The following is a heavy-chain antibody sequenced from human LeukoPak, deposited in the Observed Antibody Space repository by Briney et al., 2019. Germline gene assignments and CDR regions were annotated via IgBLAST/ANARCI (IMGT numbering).Heavy chain of an antibody. V-gene: IGHV4-31*03. CDR1: GGSISSGGYY. Sequence: SETLSLTCTVSGGSISSGGYYWSWIRQHPGKGLEWIGYIYYSGSTYYNPSLKSRVTISVDRSKNQFSLKLSSVTAADTAVYYCARVSPDDSSGYYSIFDYWGQGTLVTVSS. CDR3: ARVSPDDSSGYYSIFDY. J-gene: IGHJ4*02. CDR2: IYYSGST. D-gene: IGHD3-22*01.